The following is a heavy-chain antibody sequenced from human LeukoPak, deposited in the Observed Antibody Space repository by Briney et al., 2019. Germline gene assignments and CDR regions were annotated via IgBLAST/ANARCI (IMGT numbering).Heavy chain of an antibody. Sequence: SQTLSLTCSVSGGSIGSGIYSWSWIRQPPGKGLEWIGYIFHTGSTSYNPSLKSRVTISVDTSKNQFSLKLSSVTAADTAVYYCARGRVLRYFDSIGYSYGSRRNDFDYWGQGTLVTVSS. D-gene: IGHD3-9*01. CDR2: IFHTGST. J-gene: IGHJ4*02. V-gene: IGHV4-30-2*01. CDR3: ARGRVLRYFDSIGYSYGSRRNDFDY. CDR1: GGSIGSGIYS.